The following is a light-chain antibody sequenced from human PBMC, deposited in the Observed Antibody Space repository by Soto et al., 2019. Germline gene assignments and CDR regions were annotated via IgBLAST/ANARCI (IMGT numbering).Light chain of an antibody. V-gene: IGLV2-14*02. Sequence: QSALTQPASVSGSPGQSITISCAGSISDVGSSNLVSWYQQHPGKVPKLIIYEGNRRPSGVSDRFSGSRSGNTASLTISGLQAEDESDYYCSSYTSSSTWVFGGGTQLTVL. CDR2: EGN. J-gene: IGLJ3*02. CDR3: SSYTSSSTWV. CDR1: ISDVGSSNL.